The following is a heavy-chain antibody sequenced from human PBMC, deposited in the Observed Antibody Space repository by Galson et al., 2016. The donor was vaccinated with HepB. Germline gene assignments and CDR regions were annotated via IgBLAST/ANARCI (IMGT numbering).Heavy chain of an antibody. D-gene: IGHD2-2*02. CDR2: NFSTGNT. CDR3: ASAKYPKSLNFDS. CDR1: DDSVSNADYY. J-gene: IGHJ4*02. V-gene: IGHV4-61*03. Sequence: TLSLTCSVSDDSVSNADYYWSWIRQPPGEGLEWVGYNFSTGNTKYNSSLKSRVTISLDASNRHFSLILNPVTAADSAVYYCASAKYPKSLNFDSWGQGTLVTVSS.